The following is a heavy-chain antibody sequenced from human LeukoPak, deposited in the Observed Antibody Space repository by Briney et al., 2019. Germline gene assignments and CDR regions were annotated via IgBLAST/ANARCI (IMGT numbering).Heavy chain of an antibody. V-gene: IGHV4-39*01. CDR1: GGSISSSSYY. CDR2: IYYSGST. J-gene: IGHJ5*02. CDR3: ARPLISPDNWFDP. D-gene: IGHD2-15*01. Sequence: SETLSFTCTVSGGSISSSSYYWGWIRQPPGKGLEWIGSIYYSGSTYYNPSLKSRVTISVDTSKNQFSLKLSSVTAADTAVYYCARPLISPDNWFDPWGPGTLVNVS.